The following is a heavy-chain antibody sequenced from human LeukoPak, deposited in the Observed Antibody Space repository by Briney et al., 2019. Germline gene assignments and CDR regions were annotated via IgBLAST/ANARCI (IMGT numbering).Heavy chain of an antibody. CDR3: TRFPYYYGLVTQRGFDY. Sequence: GGSLRLSCAALGFTFSSNWMPWVRQAPAKGLLLVSRINSDGSGTTYADSVKGRFTIARDNAKNTMYLQMNSLRVEDTAVYYCTRFPYYYGLVTQRGFDYWGQGTLVTVSS. CDR1: GFTFSSNW. J-gene: IGHJ4*02. V-gene: IGHV3-74*01. D-gene: IGHD3-10*01. CDR2: INSDGSGT.